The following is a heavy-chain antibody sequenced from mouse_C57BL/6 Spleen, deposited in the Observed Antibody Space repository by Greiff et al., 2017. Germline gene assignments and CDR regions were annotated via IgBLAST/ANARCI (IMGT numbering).Heavy chain of an antibody. CDR1: GYTFTSYW. CDR3: ASTTVVPFDY. V-gene: IGHV1-52*01. CDR2: IDPSDSET. D-gene: IGHD1-1*01. Sequence: QVQLQQPGAELVRPGSSVKLSCKASGYTFTSYWMHWVKQRPIQGLEWIGNIDPSDSETHYNQKFKDKATLTVDKSSSTAYMQLSSLTSEYSAVYYCASTTVVPFDYWGQGTTLTVSS. J-gene: IGHJ2*01.